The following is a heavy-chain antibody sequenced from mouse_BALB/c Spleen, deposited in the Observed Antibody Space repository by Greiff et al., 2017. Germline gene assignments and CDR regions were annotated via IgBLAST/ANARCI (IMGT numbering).Heavy chain of an antibody. CDR1: GFTFSSYA. V-gene: IGHV5-6-5*01. J-gene: IGHJ4*01. CDR2: ISSGGST. CDR3: ARYYERYAMDY. D-gene: IGHD2-4*01. Sequence: EVQLVESGGGLVKPGGSLKLPCAASGFTFSSYAMSWVRQTPEKRLEWVASISSGGSTYYPDSVKGRFTISRDNARNILYLQMSSLRSEDTAMYYCARYYERYAMDYWGQGTSVTVSS.